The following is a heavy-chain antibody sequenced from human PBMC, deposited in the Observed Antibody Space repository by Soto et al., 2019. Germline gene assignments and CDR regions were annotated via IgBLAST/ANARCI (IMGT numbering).Heavy chain of an antibody. CDR1: GDSISSRSYY. CDR3: ARQRTSVVTQDSFDV. CDR2: IYYSGST. Sequence: SETLSLTCTVTGDSISSRSYYWGWIRQPPGKGLEWIGSIYYSGSTYNNPSLRSRVSMSIDTSKEQFSLKLKSVTAADTALYFCARQRTSVVTQDSFDVWGTGSLVTVSX. J-gene: IGHJ4*02. V-gene: IGHV4-39*01. D-gene: IGHD2-21*02.